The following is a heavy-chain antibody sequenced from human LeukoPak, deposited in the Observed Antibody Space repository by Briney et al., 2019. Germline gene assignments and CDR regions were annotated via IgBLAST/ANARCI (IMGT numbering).Heavy chain of an antibody. Sequence: GGSLRLSCAASGFTFSSYDMHWVRQATGKGLEWVSAIGTAGDTYYPGSVKGRFTISRENAKNSLYLQMNSLRAGDTAVYYCARVRGCSGGSCYDAFDIWGQGTMVTVSS. J-gene: IGHJ3*02. CDR1: GFTFSSYD. CDR2: IGTAGDT. V-gene: IGHV3-13*01. CDR3: ARVRGCSGGSCYDAFDI. D-gene: IGHD2-15*01.